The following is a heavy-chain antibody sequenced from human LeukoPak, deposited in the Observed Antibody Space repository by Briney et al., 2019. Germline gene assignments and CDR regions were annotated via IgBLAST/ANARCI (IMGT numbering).Heavy chain of an antibody. CDR1: GGSFSGYY. J-gene: IGHJ4*02. CDR3: ARGFHYCSGGSCLLRPFDY. D-gene: IGHD2-15*01. V-gene: IGHV4-34*01. Sequence: SETLSLTCAVYGGSFSGYYWSWIRQPPGKGLEWIGEINHSGSTNYNPSLKSRVTISVDTSKNQFSLKLSSVTAADTAVYYCARGFHYCSGGSCLLRPFDYRGQGTLATVSS. CDR2: INHSGST.